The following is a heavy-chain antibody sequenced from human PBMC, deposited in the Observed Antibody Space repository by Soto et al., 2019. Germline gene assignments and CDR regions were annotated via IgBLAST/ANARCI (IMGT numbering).Heavy chain of an antibody. D-gene: IGHD3-10*01. V-gene: IGHV3-23*01. CDR1: GFTLSSYG. CDR2: ISGSGGST. CDR3: AKGAYYHGSGSYFPFDY. Sequence: GGSLRLSCAASGFTLSSYGMSWVRQAPGKGLEWVSAISGSGGSTYYADSVKGRFTISRDNSKYTLYLQMDSLRAEDTAVYYCAKGAYYHGSGSYFPFDYWGQGTLVTVSS. J-gene: IGHJ4*02.